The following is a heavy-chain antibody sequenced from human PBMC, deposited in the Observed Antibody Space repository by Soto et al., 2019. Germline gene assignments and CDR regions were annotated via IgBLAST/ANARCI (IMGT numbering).Heavy chain of an antibody. D-gene: IGHD3-22*01. CDR1: GFTFSSYA. Sequence: PGGSLRLSCAASGFTFSSYARSWVRQAPGKGLEWVSGISGSGDSTYYADSVKGRCTISGDNSKNTLYLQMGSLRAEDTAVYYCASRAYYDNSGYYYYYFDYWGRGALVTVSS. V-gene: IGHV3-23*01. CDR2: ISGSGDST. CDR3: ASRAYYDNSGYYYYYFDY. J-gene: IGHJ4*02.